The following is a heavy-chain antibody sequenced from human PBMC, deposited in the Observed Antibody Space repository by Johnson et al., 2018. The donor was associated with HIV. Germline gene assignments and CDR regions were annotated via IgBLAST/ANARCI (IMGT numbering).Heavy chain of an antibody. J-gene: IGHJ3*02. Sequence: VQLLESGGGVVQPGRSLRLSCAASGFTLSYYGVHWVRQAPGKGLEWVAVISNDGSNKQYVESVKGRFTISRDNSKKMMNLQMKSLRAEDTAVYYCAKSQSGAFDIWGQGTKVTVTS. CDR2: ISNDGSNK. CDR3: AKSQSGAFDI. CDR1: GFTLSYYG. V-gene: IGHV3-30*18.